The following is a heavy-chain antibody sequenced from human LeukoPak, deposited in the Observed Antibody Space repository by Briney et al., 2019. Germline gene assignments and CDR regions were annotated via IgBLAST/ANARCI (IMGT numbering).Heavy chain of an antibody. D-gene: IGHD6-6*01. V-gene: IGHV4-39*07. Sequence: SETLSLTCTVSGGSISSSSYYWGWIRQPPGKGLEWIGSIYYSGSTYYNPSLKSRVTISVDTSKNQFSLKLSSVTAADTAVYYCARGGYSSSSGFYWGQGTLVTVSS. CDR1: GGSISSSSYY. J-gene: IGHJ4*02. CDR2: IYYSGST. CDR3: ARGGYSSSSGFY.